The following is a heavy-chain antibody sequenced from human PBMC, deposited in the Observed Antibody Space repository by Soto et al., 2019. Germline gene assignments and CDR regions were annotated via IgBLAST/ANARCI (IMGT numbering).Heavy chain of an antibody. V-gene: IGHV3-9*01. CDR3: AKCCPSWVESGIDV. CDR1: GFNFDDYA. Sequence: VQLVESGGVLVQPGRSLRLSCAASGFNFDDYAMHWVRQAPGKGLEWVSGIDWNGDTTGYADSVQGRFTISRDNARNSLYLEMNHLRADDTALHFCAKCCPSWVESGIDVWGQGTTVIAS. CDR2: IDWNGDTT. J-gene: IGHJ6*02.